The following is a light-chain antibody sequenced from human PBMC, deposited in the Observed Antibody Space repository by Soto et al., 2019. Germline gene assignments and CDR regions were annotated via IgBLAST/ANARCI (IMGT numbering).Light chain of an antibody. CDR2: EVS. CDR1: NVDVGGYNY. J-gene: IGLJ1*01. V-gene: IGLV2-14*01. Sequence: QSVLTQPASVSGSPGQSITISCTGTNVDVGGYNYVSWYQHHPGKAPKLLIFEVSNRPSGVSNRFSGSKSGNTASLTISGLQSADEADYYCASYTIKTTYVFGSGTKVTVL. CDR3: ASYTIKTTYV.